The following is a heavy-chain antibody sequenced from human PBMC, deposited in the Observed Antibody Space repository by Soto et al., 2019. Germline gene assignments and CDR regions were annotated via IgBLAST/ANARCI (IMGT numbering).Heavy chain of an antibody. CDR2: ISGSGGTT. V-gene: IGHV3-23*01. CDR3: AKTWYSSGWYFDY. J-gene: IGHJ4*02. D-gene: IGHD6-19*01. Sequence: EVQLLESGGGLVQPGGSLRLSCAASGFTFSNYDMSWVRQAPGKGLEWVSDISGSGGTTFYGDCAKGRFTISRVNSKNTLYLQMNSLRAEDTAVYYCAKTWYSSGWYFDYWGQGTLVTVSS. CDR1: GFTFSNYD.